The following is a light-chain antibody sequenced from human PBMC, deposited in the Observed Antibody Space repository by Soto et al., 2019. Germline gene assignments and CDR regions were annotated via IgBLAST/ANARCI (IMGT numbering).Light chain of an antibody. Sequence: QSVLTQPASVSGSPGQSITISCTGTSSDAGGYNYVSWYQQHPGKAPKLMIYDVSDRPSGVSNRFSGSKSGNTASLTISGLQAEDEADYFCSSYTSSSTSFVFGTGTKVPV. J-gene: IGLJ1*01. CDR3: SSYTSSSTSFV. CDR2: DVS. CDR1: SSDAGGYNY. V-gene: IGLV2-14*03.